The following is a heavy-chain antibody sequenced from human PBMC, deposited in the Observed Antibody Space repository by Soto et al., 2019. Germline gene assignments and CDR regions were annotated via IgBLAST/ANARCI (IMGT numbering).Heavy chain of an antibody. D-gene: IGHD3-10*01. CDR3: ARIRFGEWGYAMDV. J-gene: IGHJ6*02. V-gene: IGHV3-11*01. Sequence: ESGGGLVKPGGSLRLSCAASGLTFSDCYMNWIRQAPGKGLEWVSYISSSGSSINYAGSVKGRFTISRDNAKNSLYLQMNSLRAEDTAIYYCARIRFGEWGYAMDVWGQGTTVTVSS. CDR1: GLTFSDCY. CDR2: ISSSGSSI.